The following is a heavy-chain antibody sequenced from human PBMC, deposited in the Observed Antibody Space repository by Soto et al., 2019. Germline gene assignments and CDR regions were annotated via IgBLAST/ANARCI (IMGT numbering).Heavy chain of an antibody. D-gene: IGHD6-6*01. J-gene: IGHJ4*02. CDR2: IYHSGTT. V-gene: IGHV4-38-2*01. CDR3: VRVYGRSSCFFDS. Sequence: PSETLSLTCGVSGYSLTSGYHWGWIRQPPGKGLEWIVTIYHSGTTYYNPSLMSRVTMSVDTSKNQFSLKVTSATAADTAVYFCVRVYGRSSCFFDSWGQGTLVTVSS. CDR1: GYSLTSGYH.